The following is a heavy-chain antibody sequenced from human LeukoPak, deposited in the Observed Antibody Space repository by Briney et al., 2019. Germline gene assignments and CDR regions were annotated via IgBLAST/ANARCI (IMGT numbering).Heavy chain of an antibody. CDR3: ARGALRFSYYYYGMDV. D-gene: IGHD3-3*01. CDR2: IYYSGST. V-gene: IGHV4-59*12. Sequence: SETLSLTCTVSGGSISSYYWSWIRQPPGKGLEWIGYIYYSGSTNYNPSLKSRVTISVDTSKNQFSLKLSSVTAADTAVYYCARGALRFSYYYYGMDVWGQGTTVTVSS. J-gene: IGHJ6*02. CDR1: GGSISSYY.